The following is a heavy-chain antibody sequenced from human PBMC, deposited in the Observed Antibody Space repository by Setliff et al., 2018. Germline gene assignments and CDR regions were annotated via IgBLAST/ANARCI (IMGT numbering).Heavy chain of an antibody. Sequence: TLSLPCAVSGVSVNSLTWWSWVRQTPGRGLEWIGFIYHDGNPKFNPSVNYNPSLKSRITMSIDKSKNQFSLRLNSVTAADTAVYYCARGRNVAALLLDSWGQGARVTVSS. CDR2: IYHDGNPKFNPSV. D-gene: IGHD6-6*01. J-gene: IGHJ4*02. V-gene: IGHV4-4*02. CDR3: ARGRNVAALLLDS. CDR1: GVSVNSLTW.